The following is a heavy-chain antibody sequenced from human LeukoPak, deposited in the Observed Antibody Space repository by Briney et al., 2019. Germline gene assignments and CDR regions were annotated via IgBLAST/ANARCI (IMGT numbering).Heavy chain of an antibody. D-gene: IGHD3-3*01. V-gene: IGHV4-34*01. CDR2: INHSGST. J-gene: IGHJ4*02. CDR3: ARELTRFWSGYYNYFDY. CDR1: GGSFSGYY. Sequence: SETLSLTCDVYGGSFSGYYWNWIRQPPGKGLEWIGEINHSGSTNYNPSLKSRVTISVDTSKNQLSLKLSSVTAADTAVYYCARELTRFWSGYYNYFDYWGQGTLVTVSS.